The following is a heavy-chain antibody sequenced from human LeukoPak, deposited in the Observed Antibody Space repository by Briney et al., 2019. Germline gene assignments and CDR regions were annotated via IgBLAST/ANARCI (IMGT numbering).Heavy chain of an antibody. V-gene: IGHV4-31*11. Sequence: SETLSLTCAVSGGSISSGGYYWCWIRQHPGKGLEWIGYIYYSGSTYYNPSLKSRVTISVDTSKNQFSLKLSSVTAADTAVYYCARDRITGNWYFDLWGRGTLVTVSS. J-gene: IGHJ2*01. CDR3: ARDRITGNWYFDL. D-gene: IGHD1-20*01. CDR2: IYYSGST. CDR1: GGSISSGGYY.